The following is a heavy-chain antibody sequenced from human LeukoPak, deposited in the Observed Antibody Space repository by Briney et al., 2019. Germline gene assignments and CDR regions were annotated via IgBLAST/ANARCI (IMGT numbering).Heavy chain of an antibody. Sequence: ASVKVSCKASGYTFTGYYMHWVRQAPGQELEWMGRINPNSGGTNYAQKFQGRVTMTRDTSISTAYMELSRLRSDDTAVYYCARDGNDYGDYYFDYWGQGTLVTVSS. CDR3: ARDGNDYGDYYFDY. V-gene: IGHV1-2*06. CDR1: GYTFTGYY. D-gene: IGHD4-17*01. CDR2: INPNSGGT. J-gene: IGHJ4*02.